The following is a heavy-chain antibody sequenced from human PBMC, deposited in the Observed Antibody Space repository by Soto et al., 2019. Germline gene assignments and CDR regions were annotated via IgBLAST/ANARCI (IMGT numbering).Heavy chain of an antibody. V-gene: IGHV4-59*08. Sequence: SETLSLTCTVSGGTISSYYWSWIRQPPGKGLEWIGYIYYSGSTNYNPSLKSRVTISVDTSKNQFSLKLSSVTAADTAVYYCARHLGGGYSGYDTYYGMDVWGQGTMVTVSS. CDR2: IYYSGST. CDR1: GGTISSYY. D-gene: IGHD5-12*01. CDR3: ARHLGGGYSGYDTYYGMDV. J-gene: IGHJ6*02.